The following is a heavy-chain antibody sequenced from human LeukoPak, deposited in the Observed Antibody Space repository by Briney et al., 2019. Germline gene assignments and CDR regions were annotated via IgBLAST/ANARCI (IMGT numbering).Heavy chain of an antibody. CDR1: GYTFTGYY. CDR3: ARETAWFGEWAGDY. J-gene: IGHJ4*02. CDR2: INPNSGGT. D-gene: IGHD3-10*01. Sequence: ASVKVSCKASGYTFTGYYMHWVRQAPGQGLEWMGWINPNSGGTNYAQKLQGRVTVTTDTSTSTAYMELRSLRSDDTAVYYCARETAWFGEWAGDYWGQGTLVTVSS. V-gene: IGHV1-2*02.